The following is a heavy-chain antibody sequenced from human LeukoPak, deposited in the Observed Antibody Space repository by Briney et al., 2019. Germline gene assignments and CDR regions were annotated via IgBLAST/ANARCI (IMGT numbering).Heavy chain of an antibody. J-gene: IGHJ6*03. CDR3: ARAPQYYSSTSCYHSLGV. CDR2: IYHSGST. Sequence: SQTLSLTCTVSGGSISSGGYYWSWIRQPPGKGLEWIGYIYHSGSTYYNPSLKSRVTISVDRSKNQFSLKLSSVTAADTAVYYCARAPQYYSSTSCYHSLGVWGKGTTVTVSS. D-gene: IGHD2-2*01. CDR1: GGSISSGGYY. V-gene: IGHV4-30-2*01.